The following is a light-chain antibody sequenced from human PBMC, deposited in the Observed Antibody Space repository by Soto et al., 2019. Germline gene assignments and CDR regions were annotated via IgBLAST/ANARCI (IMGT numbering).Light chain of an antibody. J-gene: IGKJ4*01. CDR1: QSISSW. CDR2: DAS. V-gene: IGKV1-5*01. Sequence: DIQMTPSPSTRSASVGDRVTITCRASQSISSWLAWYQQKLGRAPRLLIYDASSLESGVPSRFSGSGYGTEFTLTISSLQPDDFATYYCQQYNTYSSLTFGGGTKVDIK. CDR3: QQYNTYSSLT.